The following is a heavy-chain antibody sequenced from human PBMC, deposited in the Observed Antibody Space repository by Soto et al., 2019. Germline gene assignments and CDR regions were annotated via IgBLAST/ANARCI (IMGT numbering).Heavy chain of an antibody. V-gene: IGHV3-23*01. D-gene: IGHD7-27*01. CDR1: GCTFSSYA. CDR3: ANHWGLNY. J-gene: IGHJ4*02. Sequence: GESLSLSCAVSGCTFSSYALSWVRQAPGKGLEWGSAISGSGGSTNYENPVKGRFTISRDNTKNTRYLQMNSVRAEAAAVYYGANHWGLNYWGKGTLVTVSS. CDR2: ISGSGGST.